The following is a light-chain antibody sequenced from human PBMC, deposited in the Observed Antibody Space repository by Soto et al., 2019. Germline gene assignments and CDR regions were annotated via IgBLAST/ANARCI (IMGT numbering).Light chain of an antibody. Sequence: DIQMTQSPSSLSASVGDRVTITCRLSQSISSYLNWYQQKPGKAPKLLIYAASSLQSGVPSRFSGSGSGTDFTLTISSLQPEDFATYYCQQSYSTGLTFGGGTKVDIK. J-gene: IGKJ4*01. V-gene: IGKV1-39*01. CDR2: AAS. CDR3: QQSYSTGLT. CDR1: QSISSY.